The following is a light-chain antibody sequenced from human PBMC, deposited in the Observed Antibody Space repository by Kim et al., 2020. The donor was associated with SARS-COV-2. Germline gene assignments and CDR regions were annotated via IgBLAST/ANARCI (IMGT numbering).Light chain of an antibody. CDR2: QDT. Sequence: VSPGQTASITCSGDKLEDKYVCWYQQKAVQSPVLLIYQDTKWPSGIPERFSGSNSGNTATLTISGTQAMDEADYYCQTWDSSSVIFGGGTQLTVL. CDR3: QTWDSSSVI. CDR1: KLEDKY. J-gene: IGLJ2*01. V-gene: IGLV3-1*01.